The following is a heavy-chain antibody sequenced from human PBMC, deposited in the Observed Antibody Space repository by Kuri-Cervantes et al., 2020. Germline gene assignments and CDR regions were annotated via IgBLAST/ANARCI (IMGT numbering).Heavy chain of an antibody. CDR1: GYTFTSYY. CDR3: ARVWGRRRPRTWGDAFDI. V-gene: IGHV1-46*01. CDR2: INPSGGST. D-gene: IGHD7-27*01. Sequence: ASVKVSCKASGYTFTSYYMHWVRQAPGQGLEWMGIINPSGGSTSYAQKFQGRVTMTRDTSTSTVYMELSSLRSEDTAVYYCARVWGRRRPRTWGDAFDIWGQGTMVTVSS. J-gene: IGHJ3*02.